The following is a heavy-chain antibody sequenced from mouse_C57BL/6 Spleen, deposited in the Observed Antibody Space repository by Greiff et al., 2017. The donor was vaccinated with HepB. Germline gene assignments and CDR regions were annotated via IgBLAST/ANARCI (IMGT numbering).Heavy chain of an antibody. CDR1: GYTFTSYW. Sequence: QVQLKQSGAELVKPGASVKMSCKASGYTFTSYWITWVKQRPGQGLEWIGDIYPGSGSTNYNEKFKSKATLTVDTSSTTAYMQLSSLTSEDFAVFYCARRGGYFDYWVQGTTLTVSS. CDR2: IYPGSGST. V-gene: IGHV1-55*01. J-gene: IGHJ2*01. CDR3: ARRGGYFDY.